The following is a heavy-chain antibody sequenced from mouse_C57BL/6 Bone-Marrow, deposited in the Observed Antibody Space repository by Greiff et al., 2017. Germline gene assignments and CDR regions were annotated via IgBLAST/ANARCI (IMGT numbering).Heavy chain of an antibody. CDR3: AKNAGDYDWAMDY. Sequence: VQLQESGPGLVQPSQSLSITCTVSGFSLTSYGVHWVRQSPGKGLEWLGVIWRGGSTDYNAAFMSRLSITKDNSKSQVFFKMNSLQADDTAIYNCAKNAGDYDWAMDYWGQGTSVTVS. V-gene: IGHV2-5*01. J-gene: IGHJ4*01. CDR1: GFSLTSYG. CDR2: IWRGGST. D-gene: IGHD2-4*01.